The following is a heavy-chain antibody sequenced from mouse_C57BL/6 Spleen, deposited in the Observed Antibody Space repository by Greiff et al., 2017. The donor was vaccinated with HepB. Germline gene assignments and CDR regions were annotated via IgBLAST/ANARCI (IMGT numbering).Heavy chain of an antibody. V-gene: IGHV1-82*01. CDR3: ARGDYCSSSAWFAY. D-gene: IGHD1-1*01. CDR1: GYAFSSSW. CDR2: IYPGDGDT. J-gene: IGHJ3*01. Sequence: VQLQQSGPELVKPGASVKISCKASGYAFSSSWMNWVKQRPGKGLEWIGRIYPGDGDTNYNGKFKGKATLTADKSSSTAYMQLSSLTSEDSAVYFCARGDYCSSSAWFAYWGQGTLVTVSA.